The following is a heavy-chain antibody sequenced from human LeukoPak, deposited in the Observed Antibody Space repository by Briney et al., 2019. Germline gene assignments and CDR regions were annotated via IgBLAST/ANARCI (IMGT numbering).Heavy chain of an antibody. V-gene: IGHV4-61*02. Sequence: SETLSLTCTVSGGSISSGSYYWSWIRQPAGKGLEWIGRIYTSGSTNYNPSLKSRVTISVDTSKNQFPLKLSSVTAADTAVYYCARDLSAAAGERVFDYWGQGTLVTVSS. CDR2: IYTSGST. D-gene: IGHD6-13*01. J-gene: IGHJ4*02. CDR3: ARDLSAAAGERVFDY. CDR1: GGSISSGSYY.